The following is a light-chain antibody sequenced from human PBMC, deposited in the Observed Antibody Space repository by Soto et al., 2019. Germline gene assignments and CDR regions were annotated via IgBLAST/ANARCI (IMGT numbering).Light chain of an antibody. CDR2: ATS. V-gene: IGKV1-39*01. Sequence: DIQVTQSPSSLSTSIGDKVTITCRASQSIGHFLNWYQQKPGKAPNLIIYATSTLRSGVPSRFTGSGSGTDVTLTITNLQPQDFADYFCQQDYDIPHTFGQGTSLEI. J-gene: IGKJ2*01. CDR3: QQDYDIPHT. CDR1: QSIGHF.